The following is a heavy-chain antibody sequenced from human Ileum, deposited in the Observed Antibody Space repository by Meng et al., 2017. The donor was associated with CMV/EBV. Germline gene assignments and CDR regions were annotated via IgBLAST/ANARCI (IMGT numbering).Heavy chain of an antibody. V-gene: IGHV3-23*01. CDR2: INNRGTNT. CDR3: ATDARAYEDFDY. Sequence: ASGFTFSSEGMNWFRQAPGEGLEWVSTINNRGTNTHYADSVEGRFTISRDNSKSTVYLHMNSLRDEDTAIYYCATDARAYEDFDYWGQGALVTVSS. D-gene: IGHD3-22*01. CDR1: GFTFSSEG. J-gene: IGHJ4*02.